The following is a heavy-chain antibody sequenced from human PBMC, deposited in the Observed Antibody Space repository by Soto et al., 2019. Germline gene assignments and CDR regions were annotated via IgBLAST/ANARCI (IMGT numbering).Heavy chain of an antibody. Sequence: QVQLVESGGGLVQPGRSLRLSCAASGFTFSNYGMHWVRQAPGKGLEWVAVIWYDSTNKFYADSVKGRFTISRDNSKNTHYLQMSSRSAEATALYYCARGSWGAASGTAPINFDFWGQGTLVTVSS. CDR3: ARGSWGAASGTAPINFDF. CDR1: GFTFSNYG. J-gene: IGHJ4*02. V-gene: IGHV3-33*01. D-gene: IGHD6-13*01. CDR2: IWYDSTNK.